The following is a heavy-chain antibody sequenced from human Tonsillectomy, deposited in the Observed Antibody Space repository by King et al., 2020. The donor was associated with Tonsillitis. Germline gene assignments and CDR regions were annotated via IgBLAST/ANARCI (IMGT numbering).Heavy chain of an antibody. CDR1: GGYISSSDHY. J-gene: IGHJ4*02. V-gene: IGHV4-39*01. CDR3: ARYVSGSFDY. CDR2: MYYRGTI. Sequence: QLQESGPGVVKPSETLSLTCTVSGGYISSSDHYWAWIRQPPGKGLEWIGYMYYRGTIFYNPSLKSRITISGGTSGTRFSLKLSSVTAADTAVYFCARYVSGSFDYWGQGALVTVSS. D-gene: IGHD1-26*01.